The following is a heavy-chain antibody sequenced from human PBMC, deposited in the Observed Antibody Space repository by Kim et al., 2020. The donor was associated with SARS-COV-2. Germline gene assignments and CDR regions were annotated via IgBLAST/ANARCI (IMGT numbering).Heavy chain of an antibody. CDR2: ISYDGSNK. Sequence: GGSLRLSCAASGFTFSSYGMHWVRQAPGKGLEWVAVISYDGSNKYYADSVKGRFTISRDNSKNTLYLQMNSLRAEDTAVYYCAKVGCSSTSCFIDYWGQGTLVTVSS. CDR3: AKVGCSSTSCFIDY. J-gene: IGHJ4*02. CDR1: GFTFSSYG. V-gene: IGHV3-30*18. D-gene: IGHD2-2*01.